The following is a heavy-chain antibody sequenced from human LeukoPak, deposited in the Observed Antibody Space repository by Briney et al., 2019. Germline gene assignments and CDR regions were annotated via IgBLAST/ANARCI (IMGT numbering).Heavy chain of an antibody. J-gene: IGHJ4*02. CDR3: ARGGIAARQIDY. V-gene: IGHV4-34*01. D-gene: IGHD6-6*01. Sequence: SETLSLTCVVYGGSFSGYYWGWIRQPPGKGLEWIGSIYYSGSTYYNPSLKSRVTISVDTSKNQFSLKLSSVTAADTAVYYCARGGIAARQIDYWGQGTLVTVSS. CDR1: GGSFSGYY. CDR2: IYYSGST.